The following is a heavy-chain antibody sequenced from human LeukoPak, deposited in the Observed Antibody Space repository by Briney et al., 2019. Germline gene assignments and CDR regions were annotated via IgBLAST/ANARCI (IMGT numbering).Heavy chain of an antibody. CDR2: INHSGST. J-gene: IGHJ4*02. CDR1: GGSFSGYY. Sequence: QASETLSLTCAVYGGSFSGYYWSWIRQPPGKGLEWIGEINHSGSTNYNPSLKSRVTISVDTSKNQFSLKLSSVTAADTAVYYCAREMTSGGTFDYWGQGTLVTVSS. V-gene: IGHV4-34*01. CDR3: AREMTSGGTFDY. D-gene: IGHD3-10*01.